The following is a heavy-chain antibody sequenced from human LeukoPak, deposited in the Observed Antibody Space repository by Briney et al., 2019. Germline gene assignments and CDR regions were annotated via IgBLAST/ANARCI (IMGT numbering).Heavy chain of an antibody. Sequence: GGSLRLSYAASGFTFSSYAMSWVRQAPGKGLEWVSGINWNGVTTGYADSVKGRFTISRDNAKNSLYLQMNSLRAEDTALYHCARDRRDDYYYYYMDVWGKGTTVTISS. V-gene: IGHV3-20*01. D-gene: IGHD5-24*01. CDR3: ARDRRDDYYYYYMDV. J-gene: IGHJ6*03. CDR1: GFTFSSYA. CDR2: INWNGVTT.